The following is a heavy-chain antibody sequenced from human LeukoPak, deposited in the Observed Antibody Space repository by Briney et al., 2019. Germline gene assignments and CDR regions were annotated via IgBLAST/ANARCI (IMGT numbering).Heavy chain of an antibody. J-gene: IGHJ4*02. CDR2: INGSGGST. V-gene: IGHV1-46*01. D-gene: IGHD1-14*01. Sequence: ASLKVSCKASGYTFTSYDMHWVRQAPGQGLEWMSIINGSGGSTSYAEKVQGRVTMTRDTSTNTLYMELSSLRAEDTAVYYCARETTHFDYWGQGTLSASPQ. CDR1: GYTFTSYD. CDR3: ARETTHFDY.